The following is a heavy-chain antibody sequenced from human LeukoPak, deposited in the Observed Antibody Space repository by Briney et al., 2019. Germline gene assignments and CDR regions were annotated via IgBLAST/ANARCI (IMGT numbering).Heavy chain of an antibody. Sequence: GGSLRLSCAASGFTFSSYAMSWVRQAPGKGLEWVSAFSGSGGGTYYADSVRGRFTMSRDNSKNTLYLQMISLRAEDTAVDYCARSGLNRFDFWGQGTLVTVSS. J-gene: IGHJ4*02. V-gene: IGHV3-23*01. CDR3: ARSGLNRFDF. D-gene: IGHD2-15*01. CDR1: GFTFSSYA. CDR2: FSGSGGGT.